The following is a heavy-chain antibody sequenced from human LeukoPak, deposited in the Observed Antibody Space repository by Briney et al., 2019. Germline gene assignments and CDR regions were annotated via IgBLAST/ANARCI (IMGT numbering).Heavy chain of an antibody. CDR3: ASARYLGVFLEWLPPRPVAFDI. D-gene: IGHD3-3*01. CDR2: IIPIFGTA. Sequence: SVKVSCKASGGTFSSYAISWVRQAPGQGLEWMGGIIPIFGTANYAQKFQGRVTITADESTSTAYMELSSLRAEDTAVYYCASARYLGVFLEWLPPRPVAFDIWGQGTMVTVSS. J-gene: IGHJ3*02. CDR1: GGTFSSYA. V-gene: IGHV1-69*13.